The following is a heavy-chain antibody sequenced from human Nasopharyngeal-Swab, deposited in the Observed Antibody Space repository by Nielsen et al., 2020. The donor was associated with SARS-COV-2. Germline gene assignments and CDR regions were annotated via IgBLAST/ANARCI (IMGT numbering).Heavy chain of an antibody. CDR3: AKDRQQLANFDY. CDR2: IGDSGGKT. Sequence: GGSLRLSCAASGFTFSSYGMSWVRQAPGKGLEWVSGIGDSGGKTYYADSVKGRFTISRDNSKNTLNLQMNSLRVEDTAIYYCAKDRQQLANFDYWGQGTLATVSS. D-gene: IGHD6-13*01. J-gene: IGHJ4*02. V-gene: IGHV3-23*01. CDR1: GFTFSSYG.